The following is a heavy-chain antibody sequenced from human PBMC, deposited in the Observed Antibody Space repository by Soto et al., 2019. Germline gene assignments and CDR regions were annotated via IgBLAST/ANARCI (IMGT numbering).Heavy chain of an antibody. D-gene: IGHD3-10*01. Sequence: SETLSLTCTVSGGSISSGGYYWSWIRQHPGKGLEWIGYIYYSGSTYYNPSLKSRVTISVDTSKNQFSLKLSSVTAADTAVYYCARVRVIRGVIPSHFGLWGQGTLVTVSS. V-gene: IGHV4-31*03. CDR1: GGSISSGGYY. J-gene: IGHJ4*02. CDR2: IYYSGST. CDR3: ARVRVIRGVIPSHFGL.